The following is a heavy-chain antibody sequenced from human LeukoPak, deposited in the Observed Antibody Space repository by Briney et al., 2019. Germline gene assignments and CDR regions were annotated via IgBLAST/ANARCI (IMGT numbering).Heavy chain of an antibody. CDR1: GGSFIGYY. Sequence: SETLSLTCAVYGGSFIGYYWSWIRQPPGKGLEWIGEINHSGSTNYNPSLKSRVTISVDTSKNQFSLKLSSVTAADTAVYYCARGVYIAAAQYAYWGQGTLVTVSS. CDR3: ARGVYIAAAQYAY. J-gene: IGHJ4*02. V-gene: IGHV4-34*01. CDR2: INHSGST. D-gene: IGHD6-13*01.